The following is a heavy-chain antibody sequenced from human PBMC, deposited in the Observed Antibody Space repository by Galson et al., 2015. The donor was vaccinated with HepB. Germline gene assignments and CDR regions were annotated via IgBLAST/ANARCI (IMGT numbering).Heavy chain of an antibody. CDR2: ISANSGNT. CDR1: GYTFTTNG. D-gene: IGHD2/OR15-2a*01. Sequence: SCKASGYTFTTNGISWVRQAPGQGLEWMGWISANSGNTKYAQNLQGRVTLTRDTSTSTAYLELRSLRSDDTAAYYCARDRVYRFDYWGQGTLVTVSS. CDR3: ARDRVYRFDY. J-gene: IGHJ4*02. V-gene: IGHV1-18*04.